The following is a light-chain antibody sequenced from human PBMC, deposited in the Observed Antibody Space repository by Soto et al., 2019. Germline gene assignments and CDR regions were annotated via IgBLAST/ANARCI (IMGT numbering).Light chain of an antibody. J-gene: IGKJ1*01. V-gene: IGKV1-5*01. Sequence: DIQTTQAPSTLSASVGDRVTISCRPSQNIHAWLAWYPQTPGKAPKLXIYDVCTLDSGVRSMFSGSAAGTECTLTINNLESDDVATAYCQQYNSYSEAFGQGTQVDIK. CDR3: QQYNSYSEA. CDR2: DVC. CDR1: QNIHAW.